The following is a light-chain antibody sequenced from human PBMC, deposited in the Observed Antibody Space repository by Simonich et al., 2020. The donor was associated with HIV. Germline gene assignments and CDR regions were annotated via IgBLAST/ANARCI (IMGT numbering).Light chain of an antibody. J-gene: IGLJ3*02. CDR3: SSYTSSSTWV. CDR2: DVS. Sequence: QSALTQPASVSGSPGQSITISCTGTSSDVDGYNYVSWYQKHPGKAPKLMIYDVSDRPSGVSNRFSGSKSGNTASLTISGLQAEDEADYYCSSYTSSSTWVFGGGTKLTVL. CDR1: SSDVDGYNY. V-gene: IGLV2-14*01.